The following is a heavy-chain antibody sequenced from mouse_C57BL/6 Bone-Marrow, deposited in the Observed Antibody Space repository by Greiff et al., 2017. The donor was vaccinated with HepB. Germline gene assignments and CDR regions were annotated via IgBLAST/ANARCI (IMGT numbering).Heavy chain of an antibody. Sequence: EVQRVESGPGMVKPSQSLSLTCTVTGYSITSGYDWHWIRHFPGNKLEWMGYISYSGSTNYNPSLKSRISITHDTSKNHFFLKLNSVTTEDTATYYCARGKNYGSSLYYAMDYWGQGTSVTVSS. CDR2: ISYSGST. CDR1: GYSITSGYD. V-gene: IGHV3-1*01. D-gene: IGHD1-1*01. J-gene: IGHJ4*01. CDR3: ARGKNYGSSLYYAMDY.